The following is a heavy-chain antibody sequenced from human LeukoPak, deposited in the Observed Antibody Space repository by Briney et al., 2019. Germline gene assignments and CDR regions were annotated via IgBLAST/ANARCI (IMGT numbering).Heavy chain of an antibody. CDR2: VYYSGHT. D-gene: IGHD5-12*01. CDR1: GGSTGTYY. J-gene: IGHJ6*02. CDR3: ARELGSGYGYGMDV. V-gene: IGHV4-59*01. Sequence: PSETQSLTCTISGGSTGTYYWSWLRQPPGKGLEWIGWVYYSGHTRYNPSLKSRVTIWLEASKNQFSLSLTSVIAADTALYYCARELGSGYGYGMDVWGQGTTVTVSS.